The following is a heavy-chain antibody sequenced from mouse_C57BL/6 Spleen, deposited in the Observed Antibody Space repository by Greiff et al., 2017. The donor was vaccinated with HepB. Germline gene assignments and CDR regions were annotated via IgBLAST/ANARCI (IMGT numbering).Heavy chain of an antibody. CDR1: GFTFTDYY. CDR2: IRNKANGYTT. V-gene: IGHV7-3*01. J-gene: IGHJ4*01. Sequence: EVHLVESGGGLVQPGGSLSLSCAASGFTFTDYYMSWVRQPPGKALEWLGFIRNKANGYTTEYSASVKGRFTISRDNSQSILYLQMNALRAEDSATYHCARYHHYYGSAMDYWGQGTSVTVST. CDR3: ARYHHYYGSAMDY. D-gene: IGHD1-1*01.